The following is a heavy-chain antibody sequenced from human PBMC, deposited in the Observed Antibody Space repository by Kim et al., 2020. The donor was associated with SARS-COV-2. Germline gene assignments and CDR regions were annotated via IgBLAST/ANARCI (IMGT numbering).Heavy chain of an antibody. J-gene: IGHJ4*02. CDR3: ARVDSSGY. V-gene: IGHV3-74*01. D-gene: IGHD6-25*01. Sequence: GSHPTYAHSVKGRVTISRDNAKNTLYLQMNSLRPEDTAVYYCARVDSSGYWGQGTLVTVSS. CDR2: GSHP.